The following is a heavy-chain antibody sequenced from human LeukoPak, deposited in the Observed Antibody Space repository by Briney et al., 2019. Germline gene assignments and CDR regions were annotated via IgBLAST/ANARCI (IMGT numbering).Heavy chain of an antibody. Sequence: PSETLSLTCAVYGGSFSGYYWSWIRQPPGKGLEWIGEINHSGSTNYNPSLKSRVTISVDTSKNQFSLKLSSVTAADTAVYYCAREGSRRVFDYRGQGTLVTVSS. CDR3: AREGSRRVFDY. V-gene: IGHV4-34*01. J-gene: IGHJ4*02. CDR1: GGSFSGYY. D-gene: IGHD6-13*01. CDR2: INHSGST.